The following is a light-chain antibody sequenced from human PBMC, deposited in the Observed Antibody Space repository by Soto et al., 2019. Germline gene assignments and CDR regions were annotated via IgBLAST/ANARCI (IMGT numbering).Light chain of an antibody. Sequence: EIVLTQSPGTLSLSPGERATLSCRASQSVSGSSFAWYQQKPGQAPRLLIYGASSRATGIPDRFSGSGSGTDSTRTISRLEPEDFAVYYCQQYDSSLFTFGTGTKVDIK. J-gene: IGKJ3*01. CDR2: GAS. V-gene: IGKV3-20*01. CDR1: QSVSGSS. CDR3: QQYDSSLFT.